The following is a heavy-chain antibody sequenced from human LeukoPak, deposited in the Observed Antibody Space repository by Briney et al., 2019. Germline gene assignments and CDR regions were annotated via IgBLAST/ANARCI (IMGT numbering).Heavy chain of an antibody. J-gene: IGHJ4*02. D-gene: IGHD3-22*01. CDR3: ATGYYDSSGYPTYYFDY. CDR1: GYTLTELS. V-gene: IGHV1-24*01. Sequence: ASVKVSCKVSGYTLTELSMHWVRQAPGKGLEWTGGFDPEDGETIYAQKFQGRVTMTEDTSTDTAYMELSSLRSEDTAVYYCATGYYDSSGYPTYYFDYWGQGTLVTVSS. CDR2: FDPEDGET.